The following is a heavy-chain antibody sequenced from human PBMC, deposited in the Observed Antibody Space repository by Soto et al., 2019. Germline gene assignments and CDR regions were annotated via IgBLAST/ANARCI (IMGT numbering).Heavy chain of an antibody. V-gene: IGHV3-15*07. D-gene: IGHD7-27*01. J-gene: IGHJ4*02. CDR3: VADLPGVRTNWGFDY. CDR1: GLTLSHAW. CDR2: IKTKVEGGTM. Sequence: EVQLVESGGGFVEPGGSLRLSCVGSGLTLSHAWMTWVRQAPGKGLEWVGRIKTKVEGGTMDYAAPVKGRFSVSRDDSETTFYLHMSSLHSDETARYYCVADLPGVRTNWGFDYWGQGNLVTVSS.